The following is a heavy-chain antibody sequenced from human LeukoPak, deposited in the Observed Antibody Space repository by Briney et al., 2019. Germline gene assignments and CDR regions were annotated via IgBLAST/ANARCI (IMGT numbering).Heavy chain of an antibody. CDR1: GGSISSYY. CDR2: IYYSGST. D-gene: IGHD3-22*01. V-gene: IGHV4-59*12. CDR3: ARGFRRSYYDSSGYYFLY. Sequence: SETLSLTCTVSGGSISSYYWSWIRQPPGKGLEWIGDIYYSGSTNYNPSLKSRVTISVDTSKNQFSLKLSSVTAADTAVYYCARGFRRSYYDSSGYYFLYWGQGTLVTVSS. J-gene: IGHJ1*01.